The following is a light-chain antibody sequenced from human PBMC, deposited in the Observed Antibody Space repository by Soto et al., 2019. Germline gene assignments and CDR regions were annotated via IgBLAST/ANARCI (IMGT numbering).Light chain of an antibody. V-gene: IGKV3-15*01. CDR3: QQYNPWPLT. Sequence: ETVMTQSPATRSVSPGERPTLSCRASQSVSSNLAWYQQKPGQAPRLLIYDASTRATGIPARFIGSVSGTEFTLTISSLQSEDFAVYYCQQYNPWPLTCGHGTKVDIK. CDR2: DAS. J-gene: IGKJ3*01. CDR1: QSVSSN.